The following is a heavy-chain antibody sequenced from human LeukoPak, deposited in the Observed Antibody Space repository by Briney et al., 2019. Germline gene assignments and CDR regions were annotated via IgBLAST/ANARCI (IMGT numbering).Heavy chain of an antibody. V-gene: IGHV4-59*01. CDR3: ARVLAVAGTPFDY. Sequence: SETLSLTCTVSGGSISSYYWSWIRQPPGKGLEWIGYIYYSGSTHHNPSLKSRAAISVDTSKNHFSLKLSSVTAADTAVYYCARVLAVAGTPFDYWGQGTLVTVSS. CDR1: GGSISSYY. D-gene: IGHD6-19*01. J-gene: IGHJ4*02. CDR2: IYYSGST.